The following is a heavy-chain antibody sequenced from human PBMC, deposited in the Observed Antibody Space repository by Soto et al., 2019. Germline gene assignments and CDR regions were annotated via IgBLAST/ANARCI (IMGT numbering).Heavy chain of an antibody. J-gene: IGHJ4*02. D-gene: IGHD5-12*01. V-gene: IGHV3-9*01. CDR3: TKLGEEGGSDWMGSDY. CDR1: GFTFEDYA. Sequence: EVQLVESGRDLVQPGRSLRLSCAASGFTFEDYAMHWVRQAPGKGLEWVAGISWNSGSIGYVDSVKGRFTIFRDNAKKSLNLQMNSLRGEDSALSCCTKLGEEGGSDWMGSDYWGQGTLVTVSS. CDR2: ISWNSGSI.